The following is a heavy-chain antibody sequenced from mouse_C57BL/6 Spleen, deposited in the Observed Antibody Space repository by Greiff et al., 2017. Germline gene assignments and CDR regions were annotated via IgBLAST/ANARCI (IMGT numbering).Heavy chain of an antibody. V-gene: IGHV1-80*01. CDR1: GYAFSSYW. Sequence: QVHVKQSGAELVKPGASVKISCKASGYAFSSYWMNWVKQRPGKGLEWIGQIYPGDGDTNYNGKFKGKATLTADKSSSTAYMQLSSLTSEYSAVYCCARSRGIYYDYGGYFDVWGTGTTVTVSS. CDR2: IYPGDGDT. CDR3: ARSRGIYYDYGGYFDV. J-gene: IGHJ1*03. D-gene: IGHD2-4*01.